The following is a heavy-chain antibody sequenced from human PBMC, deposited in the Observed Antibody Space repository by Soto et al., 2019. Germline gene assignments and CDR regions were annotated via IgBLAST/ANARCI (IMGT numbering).Heavy chain of an antibody. Sequence: QVQLVQSGAEVKKPGASLKVSCKASGYTFASYGISWVRQAPGQGLEWMGWISAYNGSTNYAQKVQGRVTLTTDTSTSTAYMELMSLRSDDTAIYYCARDCSTTSCYRYGMDVWGQGTTVTVSS. CDR1: GYTFASYG. V-gene: IGHV1-18*01. J-gene: IGHJ6*02. D-gene: IGHD2-2*01. CDR2: ISAYNGST. CDR3: ARDCSTTSCYRYGMDV.